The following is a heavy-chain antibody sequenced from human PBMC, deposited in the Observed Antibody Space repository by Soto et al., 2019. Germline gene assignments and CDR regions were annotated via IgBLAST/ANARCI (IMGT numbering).Heavy chain of an antibody. J-gene: IGHJ6*02. Sequence: SLRLSCAASGFTFRNHAMHWGPQAPGKGLEGLAGLAYDGSNAFYRDSVKGRFTISRDNSKNTLYLHMNSLRSKDTGVYYCARGDREDILVVVGARPGEYGIDIWGQGTTVTVSS. V-gene: IGHV3-30-3*01. CDR1: GFTFRNHA. CDR2: LAYDGSNA. D-gene: IGHD2-15*01. CDR3: ARGDREDILVVVGARPGEYGIDI.